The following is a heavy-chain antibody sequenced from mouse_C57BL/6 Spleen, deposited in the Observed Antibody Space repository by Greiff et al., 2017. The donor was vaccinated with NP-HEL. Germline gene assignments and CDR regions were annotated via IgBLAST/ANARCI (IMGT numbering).Heavy chain of an antibody. D-gene: IGHD1-1*01. CDR2: IDPEDGET. CDR3: VRTLFITTGVDY. CDR1: GFNIKDYY. V-gene: IGHV14-2*01. Sequence: EVKLQESGAELVKPGASVKLSCTASGFNIKDYYMHWVKQRTEQGLEWIGRIDPEDGETKYAPKFQGKATITADTSSNTAYLQLSSLTSEDTAVYYCVRTLFITTGVDYWGQGTTLTVSS. J-gene: IGHJ2*01.